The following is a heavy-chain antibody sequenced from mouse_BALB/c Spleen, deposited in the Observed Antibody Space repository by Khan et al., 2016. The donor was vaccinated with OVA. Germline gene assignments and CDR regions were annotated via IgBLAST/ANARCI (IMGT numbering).Heavy chain of an antibody. CDR1: GYTFTSYY. V-gene: IGHV1S81*02. CDR3: TRSGYGSFAY. Sequence: QVQLQQSGAELVTPGASVRLSCKASGYTFTSYYLYWVKQRPGQGLEWIGDINPSSGGTNFNEKFKSKATLTVDKSSSTAYIQLNSLTSEDSAVYYCTRSGYGSFAYWGQGTLVTVSA. J-gene: IGHJ3*01. CDR2: INPSSGGT. D-gene: IGHD2-2*01.